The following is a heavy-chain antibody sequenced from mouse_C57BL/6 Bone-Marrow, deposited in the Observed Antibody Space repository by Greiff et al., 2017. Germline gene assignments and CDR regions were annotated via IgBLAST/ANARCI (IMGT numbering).Heavy chain of an antibody. D-gene: IGHD1-1*02. J-gene: IGHJ3*01. CDR3: TTWWFPWFAY. CDR1: GFNIKDAY. Sequence: EVQRVESGAELVRPGASVKLSCTASGFNIKDAYMHWVKQRPEQGLEWIGWIDPENGDTEYASKFQGKATITADTSSNTAYLQLSSRTSEDTAVYYCTTWWFPWFAYWGQGTLVTVSA. CDR2: IDPENGDT. V-gene: IGHV14-4*01.